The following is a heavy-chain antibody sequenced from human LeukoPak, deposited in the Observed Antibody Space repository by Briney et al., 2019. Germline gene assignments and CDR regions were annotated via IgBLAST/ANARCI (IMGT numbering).Heavy chain of an antibody. J-gene: IGHJ4*02. CDR1: GGSISSYY. D-gene: IGHD2-2*01. V-gene: IGHV4-59*08. Sequence: SETLSLTCTVSGGSISSYYWSWIRQPPGKGLEWIGYIYYSGSTNYNPSLKSRVTISVDTSKNQFSLKLSSVTAADTAVYYCARHGGYCSSTSCSVQLDYWGQGTLVTVSS. CDR3: ARHGGYCSSTSCSVQLDY. CDR2: IYYSGST.